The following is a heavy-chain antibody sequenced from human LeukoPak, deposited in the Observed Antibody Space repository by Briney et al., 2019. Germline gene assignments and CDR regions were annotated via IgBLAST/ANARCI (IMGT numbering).Heavy chain of an antibody. CDR3: AKAGIAAAGRFDY. V-gene: IGHV3-23*01. J-gene: IGHJ4*02. CDR1: GFTFSNYA. D-gene: IGHD6-13*01. CDR2: ISGSATST. Sequence: GGSLRLSCAASGFTFSNYAMSWVRQAQGKGLEWVSAISGSATSTYHADSVKGRFTISRDNSKNTLYLQMNSLRAEDTAVYYCAKAGIAAAGRFDYWGQGTLVTVSS.